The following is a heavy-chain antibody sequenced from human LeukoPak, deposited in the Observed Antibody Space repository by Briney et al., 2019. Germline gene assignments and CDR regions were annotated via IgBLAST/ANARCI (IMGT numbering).Heavy chain of an antibody. V-gene: IGHV1-8*03. D-gene: IGHD3-3*01. CDR2: MNPNSGNT. J-gene: IGHJ4*02. Sequence: ASVKVSCKASGYTFTGYYMHWVRQAPGQGLEWMGWMNPNSGNTGYAQKFQGRVTITRNTSISTAYMELSSLRSEDTAVYYCARGAPGTYYDFWSGYTDFDYWGQGTLVTVSS. CDR3: ARGAPGTYYDFWSGYTDFDY. CDR1: GYTFTGYY.